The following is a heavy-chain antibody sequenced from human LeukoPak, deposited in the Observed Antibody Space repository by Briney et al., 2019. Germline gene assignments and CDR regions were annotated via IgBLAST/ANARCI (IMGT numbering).Heavy chain of an antibody. Sequence: GGSLRLSCAASGFTFSSYWMHWVRQAPGKGLVWFSRINSAGSSTGYADSVKGRFTISRDNAKNTLYMQMNSLRAEDTAVYYCAREYYYDSSGYTFDPWGQGTLVTVSS. CDR3: AREYYYDSSGYTFDP. CDR2: INSAGSST. J-gene: IGHJ5*02. CDR1: GFTFSSYW. D-gene: IGHD3-22*01. V-gene: IGHV3-74*01.